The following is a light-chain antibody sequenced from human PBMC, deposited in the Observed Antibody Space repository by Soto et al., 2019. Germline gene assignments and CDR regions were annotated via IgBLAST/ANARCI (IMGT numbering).Light chain of an antibody. CDR1: NGHNNYA. Sequence: QSVLTQSPSASASLGASVKLTCTLSNGHNNYAVAWHQQQPEKGPRYLMSLNSDGSHSKGDGIPDRFSGSSSGAERYLTISSLQSEDEADYYCQTWGAGIRVFGGGTKLTVL. CDR3: QTWGAGIRV. V-gene: IGLV4-69*01. CDR2: LNSDGSH. J-gene: IGLJ3*02.